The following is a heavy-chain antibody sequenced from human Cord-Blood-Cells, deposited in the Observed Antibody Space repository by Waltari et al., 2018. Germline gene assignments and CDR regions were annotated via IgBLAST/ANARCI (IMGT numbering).Heavy chain of an antibody. V-gene: IGHV3-30-3*01. D-gene: IGHD1-7*01. CDR2: ISYDGSNK. CDR1: GFTFSSYA. CDR3: ASTGNYYFDY. Sequence: QVQLVESGGGVVQPGRSLRLSCAASGFTFSSYAMQWVRQAPGKGLEWVAVISYDGSNKYYADSVKGRFTISRDNSKNTLYLQMNSLRAEDTAVYYCASTGNYYFDYWGQGTLVTVSS. J-gene: IGHJ4*02.